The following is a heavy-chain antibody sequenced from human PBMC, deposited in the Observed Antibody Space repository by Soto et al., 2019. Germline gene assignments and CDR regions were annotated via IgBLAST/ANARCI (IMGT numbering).Heavy chain of an antibody. CDR3: ARGRQQWLVRGYYYYGMDV. D-gene: IGHD6-19*01. CDR1: GGSVSSGSYY. CDR2: INHSGST. Sequence: KPSETLSLTCTVSGGSVSSGSYYWSWIRQPPGKGLEWIGEINHSGSTNYNPSLKSRVTISVDTSKNQFSLKLSSVTAADTAVYYCARGRQQWLVRGYYYYGMDVWGQGTTVTVSS. V-gene: IGHV4-61*01. J-gene: IGHJ6*02.